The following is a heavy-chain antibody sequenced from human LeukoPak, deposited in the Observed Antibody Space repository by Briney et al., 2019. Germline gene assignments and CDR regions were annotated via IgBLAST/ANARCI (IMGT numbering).Heavy chain of an antibody. D-gene: IGHD3-10*01. V-gene: IGHV3-11*01. Sequence: GGSLRLSCAASGFTFSDYYMSWIRQAPGKGLEWVSYISSSGSTIYYADSVKGRFTISRDNAKNSLYLQMNSLRAEDTAVYHCARVPQVTMVRGFGGYYYYMDVWGKGTTVTVSS. CDR3: ARVPQVTMVRGFGGYYYYMDV. CDR1: GFTFSDYY. J-gene: IGHJ6*03. CDR2: ISSSGSTI.